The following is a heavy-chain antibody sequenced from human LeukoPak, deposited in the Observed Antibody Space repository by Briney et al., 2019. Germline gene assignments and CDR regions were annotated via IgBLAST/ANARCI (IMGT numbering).Heavy chain of an antibody. CDR2: ISWNSGSI. V-gene: IGHV3-9*01. CDR1: GFTFDDYA. J-gene: IGHJ3*02. Sequence: GGSLRLSCAASGFTFDDYAMHWVRQAPGKGLEWVSGISWNSGSIGYADSVKGRFTISRDNAKNSLYLQMNSLRAEDTALYYRAKALPPGDDSSGYYYNDAFDIWGQGTMVTVSS. CDR3: AKALPPGDDSSGYYYNDAFDI. D-gene: IGHD3-22*01.